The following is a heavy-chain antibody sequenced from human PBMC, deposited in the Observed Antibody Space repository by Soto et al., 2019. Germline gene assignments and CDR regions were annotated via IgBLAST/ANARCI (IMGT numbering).Heavy chain of an antibody. CDR3: ARVGLYYYDSSGYSRGAFDI. V-gene: IGHV1-69*13. CDR2: IIPIFGTA. Sequence: GASVKVSCKASGGTFSSYAISWVRQAPGQGLEWMGGIIPIFGTANYAQKFQGRVTITADESTSTAYMELSSLRSEDTAVYYCARVGLYYYDSSGYSRGAFDIWGQGTMVTVSS. CDR1: GGTFSSYA. D-gene: IGHD3-22*01. J-gene: IGHJ3*02.